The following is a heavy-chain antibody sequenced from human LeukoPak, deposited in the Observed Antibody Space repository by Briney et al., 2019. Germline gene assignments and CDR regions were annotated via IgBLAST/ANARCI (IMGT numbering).Heavy chain of an antibody. J-gene: IGHJ6*02. CDR3: ARDSAVAGTREYYYGMDV. Sequence: PGGSLRLSCAASGFTFSSYGMHWVRQAPGKGLEWVAIIWYDGSNKYYADSVKGRFTISRDNSKNTLYLQMNSLRAEDTAVYYCARDSAVAGTREYYYGMDVWGQGTTVTVSS. CDR1: GFTFSSYG. V-gene: IGHV3-33*01. CDR2: IWYDGSNK. D-gene: IGHD6-19*01.